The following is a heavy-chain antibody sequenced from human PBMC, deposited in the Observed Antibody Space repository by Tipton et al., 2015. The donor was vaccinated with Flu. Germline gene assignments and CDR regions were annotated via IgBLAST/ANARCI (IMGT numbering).Heavy chain of an antibody. J-gene: IGHJ4*02. CDR2: ISNDGSNK. Sequence: SLRLSCAASGFTFSTYGMHWVRQAPGKGLEWVAVISNDGSNKYYADSVKGRFTISRDNSKNTLYLQMNSLRAEDTAVYYCARDLHGSLEHWGQGTLVTVSS. CDR3: ARDLHGSLEH. D-gene: IGHD5-24*01. CDR1: GFTFSTYG. V-gene: IGHV3-30*03.